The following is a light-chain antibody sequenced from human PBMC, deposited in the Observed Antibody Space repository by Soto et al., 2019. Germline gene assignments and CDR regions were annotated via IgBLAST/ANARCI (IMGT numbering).Light chain of an antibody. V-gene: IGKV1-39*01. CDR1: QSIRTY. Sequence: DIQVTQSPSSQSASVGDRVTITRRASQSIRTYLNWYQQTQGKAPKLLIYGASSLQSGVPSRFAGSGSGTDFTLTINRLQPEDFETYYCQQAYIFPFSFGGGTKVDIK. J-gene: IGKJ4*01. CDR3: QQAYIFPFS. CDR2: GAS.